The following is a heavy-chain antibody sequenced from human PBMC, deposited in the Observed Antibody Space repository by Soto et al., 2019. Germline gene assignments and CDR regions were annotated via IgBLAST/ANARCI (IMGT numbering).Heavy chain of an antibody. V-gene: IGHV4-59*01. J-gene: IGHJ4*02. CDR2: IYHGGST. D-gene: IGHD3-3*01. Sequence: SETLSLTCTVSGGSISSYFWSWIRQPPGKGLEWIGHIYHGGSTNYNPSLKSRVAISVDTSKNQFSLKLSSVTAADTAVYYCARRSVHFDSWGQGTLVTVSS. CDR1: GGSISSYF. CDR3: ARRSVHFDS.